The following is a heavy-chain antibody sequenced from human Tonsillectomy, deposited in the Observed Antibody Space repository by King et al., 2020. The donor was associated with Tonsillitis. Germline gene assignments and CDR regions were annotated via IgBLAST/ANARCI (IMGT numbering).Heavy chain of an antibody. CDR3: ARARVVPAAMAYYYMDV. Sequence: VQLQQWGAGLLKPSEPLSLTCAVYGGSFSGYYWSWIRQPPGKGLEWIGEINHSGSTNYNPSLKSRVTISVDTSKNQFSLKLSSVTAADTAVYYCARARVVPAAMAYYYMDVWGKGTTVTVSS. J-gene: IGHJ6*03. D-gene: IGHD2-2*01. CDR1: GGSFSGYY. V-gene: IGHV4-34*01. CDR2: INHSGST.